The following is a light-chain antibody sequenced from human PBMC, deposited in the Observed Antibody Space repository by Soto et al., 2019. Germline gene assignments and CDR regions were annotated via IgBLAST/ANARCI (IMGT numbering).Light chain of an antibody. CDR3: MQALQTLIT. CDR2: GVS. V-gene: IGKV3D-15*01. Sequence: EIVMTQSPATLSVSPGETATLSCRASQSVAGNLAWYQQKPGQPPRLLIYGVSTRAPGIPDRFSGSGSGTDFTLKISRVEAEDVGVYYCMQALQTLITFGQGTRLEIK. J-gene: IGKJ5*01. CDR1: QSVAGN.